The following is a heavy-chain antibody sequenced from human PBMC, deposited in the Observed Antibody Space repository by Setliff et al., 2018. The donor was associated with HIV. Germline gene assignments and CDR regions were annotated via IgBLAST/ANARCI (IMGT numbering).Heavy chain of an antibody. D-gene: IGHD6-13*01. J-gene: IGHJ4*02. Sequence: ASETLSLTCTVSGGSISTGVYYWSWIRQPADKALEWIGRVSASGSTNYNPSLESRVTLSIDTSNNQFSLKLTSVTAADTAVYYCARGYSRSWFFFDHWGQGILVTVSS. CDR1: GGSISTGVYY. V-gene: IGHV4-61*02. CDR3: ARGYSRSWFFFDH. CDR2: VSASGST.